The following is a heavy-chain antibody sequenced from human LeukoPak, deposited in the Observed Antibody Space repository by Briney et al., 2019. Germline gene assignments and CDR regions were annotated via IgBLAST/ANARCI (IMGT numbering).Heavy chain of an antibody. V-gene: IGHV4-39*01. Sequence: SETLSLTCLVSGGSLDNRNFYWVWIRQPPGKGLEWIGSMYYTRTTYYSPSLKSRVIISKDTSDQFSLKVTSVTAADTAVYYCARQPEGGNYIGTFDIWGQGTMVTVSS. CDR1: GGSLDNRNFY. CDR3: ARQPEGGNYIGTFDI. CDR2: MYYTRTT. J-gene: IGHJ3*02. D-gene: IGHD1-26*01.